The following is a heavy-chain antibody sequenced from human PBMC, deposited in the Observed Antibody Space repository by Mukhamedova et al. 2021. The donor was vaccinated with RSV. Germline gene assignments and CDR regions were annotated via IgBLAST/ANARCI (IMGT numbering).Heavy chain of an antibody. CDR3: AKDGEGY. V-gene: IGHV3-43*01. Sequence: RTHHGDSVKGRFTVSRDNSKNSLYLQMNSLSIEDTAAYYCAKDGEGYWGQGTLVTVSS. J-gene: IGHJ4*02. CDR2: RT. D-gene: IGHD2-21*01.